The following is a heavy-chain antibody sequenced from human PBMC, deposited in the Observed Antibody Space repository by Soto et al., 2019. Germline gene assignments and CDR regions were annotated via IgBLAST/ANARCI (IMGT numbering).Heavy chain of an antibody. CDR2: ISGSGGST. CDR1: GFTFSSYA. CDR3: AKDSAIGDLYHYYGMDV. J-gene: IGHJ6*02. V-gene: IGHV3-23*01. Sequence: EVQLLESGGGLVQPGGSLRLSCAASGFTFSSYAMSWVRQAPGKGLEWVSAISGSGGSTYYADSVKGRFTISRDNSKNTLYLQMNSLRAEDTAVYYCAKDSAIGDLYHYYGMDVWGQGTTVTVSS. D-gene: IGHD2-21*01.